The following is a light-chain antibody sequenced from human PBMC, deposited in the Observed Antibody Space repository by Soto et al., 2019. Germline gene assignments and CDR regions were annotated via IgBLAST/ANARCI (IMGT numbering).Light chain of an antibody. J-gene: IGKJ1*01. V-gene: IGKV3-15*01. Sequence: EIVITQSPVTLSLSPGERATLSCRASESVSSNLAWYQQKPGQAPRLLIYDASTRATGIPARFSGSGSGTEFTITISSLQSEDFAVYYCQQYNNWPPGRTFGQGTKVEIK. CDR1: ESVSSN. CDR2: DAS. CDR3: QQYNNWPPGRT.